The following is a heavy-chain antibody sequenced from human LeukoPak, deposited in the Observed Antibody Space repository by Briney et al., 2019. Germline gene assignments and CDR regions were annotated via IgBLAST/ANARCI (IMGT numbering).Heavy chain of an antibody. Sequence: SETLSLTCTVSGGSVTSYYCNWIRQPAGKGLEWIGRIYSGGDTNYNPSLKSRITMSVDTSKNQFSLNLSSVTAADTAVYYCARDPFGSSLDYWGQGTLVTVSS. CDR3: ARDPFGSSLDY. V-gene: IGHV4-4*07. J-gene: IGHJ4*02. CDR1: GGSVTSYY. D-gene: IGHD1-26*01. CDR2: IYSGGDT.